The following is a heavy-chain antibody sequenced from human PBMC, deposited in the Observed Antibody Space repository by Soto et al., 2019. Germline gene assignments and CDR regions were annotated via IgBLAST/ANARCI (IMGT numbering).Heavy chain of an antibody. CDR2: ISAFNGKT. J-gene: IGHJ6*03. CDR1: GYSFTNYG. V-gene: IGHV1-18*01. CDR3: ARDRGVAPPVAGNTHYYYNIEA. D-gene: IGHD6-13*01. Sequence: QDQLVQSGAEVKKPGASVTVSCKASGYSFTNYGVTWVRQAPGQGLEWMGWISAFNGKTNYAQNLQGRVTMTTDASTSTAYMELRSLRSDDTAVYYCARDRGVAPPVAGNTHYYYNIEAWGKGTTVTVSS.